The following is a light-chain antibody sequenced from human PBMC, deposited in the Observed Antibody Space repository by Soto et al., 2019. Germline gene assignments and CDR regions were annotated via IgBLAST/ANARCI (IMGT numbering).Light chain of an antibody. J-gene: IGLJ3*02. CDR2: EVS. CDR3: SSYTSSSTRV. Sequence: QSALTQPASVSGSPGQSITISCTGTSSGVGGYNYVSWYQQHPGKAPKLMIYEVSNRPSGVSNRFSGSKSGNTASLTISGLQVEDEADYYCSSYTSSSTRVFGGGTKLTVL. V-gene: IGLV2-14*01. CDR1: SSGVGGYNY.